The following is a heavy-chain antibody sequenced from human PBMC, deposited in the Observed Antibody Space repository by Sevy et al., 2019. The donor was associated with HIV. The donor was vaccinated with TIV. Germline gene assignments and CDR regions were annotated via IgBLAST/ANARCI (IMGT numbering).Heavy chain of an antibody. CDR1: GFTFRSYA. CDR2: ISGPGALT. Sequence: GGSLRLSCAVSGFTFRSYAMSWVRQAPGKGLEWVSSISGPGALTYYAESVKGRFTISRDNSKNTLFLQMNSLRAEDTALYYCAKGDEPAADYADYVPNAFDIWGQGTMATVS. V-gene: IGHV3-23*01. D-gene: IGHD4-17*01. J-gene: IGHJ3*02. CDR3: AKGDEPAADYADYVPNAFDI.